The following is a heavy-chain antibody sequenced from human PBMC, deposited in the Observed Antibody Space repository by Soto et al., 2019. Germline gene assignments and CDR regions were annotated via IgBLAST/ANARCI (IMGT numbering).Heavy chain of an antibody. Sequence: GGSLRLSCASSGFTFSSFLMSLVRQAPGKGLEWVANIKQNGSEKYYVDSVKGRFTISRDNAKNSLYLQMNSLRAEDTAVYYCARSPILEWLLPFTDVWGQGTTVTVSS. CDR2: IKQNGSEK. J-gene: IGHJ6*02. D-gene: IGHD3-3*01. V-gene: IGHV3-7*03. CDR1: GFTFSSFL. CDR3: ARSPILEWLLPFTDV.